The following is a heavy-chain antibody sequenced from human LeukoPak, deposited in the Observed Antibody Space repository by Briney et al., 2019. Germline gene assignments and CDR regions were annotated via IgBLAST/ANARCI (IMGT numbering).Heavy chain of an antibody. J-gene: IGHJ4*02. CDR1: GGSISSGGYY. CDR3: ARGPEGQLPIHFY. V-gene: IGHV4-31*03. CDR2: IYYSGST. Sequence: SETLSLTCTVSGGSISSGGYYWSWIRQHPGKGLEWIVYIYYSGSTYYNPSLKSRVTMSVDTSKNQFSLKLSSVTAADTAVYYCARGPEGQLPIHFYWGQGTLVTVSS. D-gene: IGHD2-2*01.